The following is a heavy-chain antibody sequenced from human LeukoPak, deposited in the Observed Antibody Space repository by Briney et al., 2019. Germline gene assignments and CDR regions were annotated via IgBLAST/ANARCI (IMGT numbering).Heavy chain of an antibody. D-gene: IGHD6-13*01. CDR1: GFTFDDYA. CDR2: ISGNGGST. J-gene: IGHJ4*02. V-gene: IGHV3-43*02. Sequence: GGSLRLSCAASGFTFDDYAMNWVRQAPGKGLEWVSLISGNGGSTYYADSVKGRFTISRDNAKNSLYLQMNSLRVEDTAVYYCTRVIRGYSSTWEVDYWGQGTLVTVSP. CDR3: TRVIRGYSSTWEVDY.